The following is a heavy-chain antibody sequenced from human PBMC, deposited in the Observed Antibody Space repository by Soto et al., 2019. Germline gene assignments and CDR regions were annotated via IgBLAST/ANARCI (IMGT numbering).Heavy chain of an antibody. V-gene: IGHV4-30-2*01. CDR3: ARGSYSGYDFAFDI. D-gene: IGHD5-12*01. J-gene: IGHJ3*02. CDR1: GGSISSGGYS. CDR2: IYHSGST. Sequence: SETLSLTCAVSGGSISSGGYSWTWIRQPPGKGLEWIGYIYHSGSTYYNPSFKSRVTISVDRSNNQFSLQLSSVTAADTAVYYCARGSYSGYDFAFDIWGQGTMVT.